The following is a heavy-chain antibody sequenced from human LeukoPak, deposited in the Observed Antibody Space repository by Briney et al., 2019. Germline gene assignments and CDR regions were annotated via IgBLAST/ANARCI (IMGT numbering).Heavy chain of an antibody. Sequence: GGSLRLSCAASGLTFSNFAMSWVRQAPGKGLEWVSGISGNGGITYYADSVKGRFTISRDNSKNTLYLQMNSLRAEDTAIYYCAKRDYEFLTGYYAYYDYWGQGALVTVSS. V-gene: IGHV3-23*01. D-gene: IGHD3-9*01. CDR2: ISGNGGIT. CDR3: AKRDYEFLTGYYAYYDY. J-gene: IGHJ4*02. CDR1: GLTFSNFA.